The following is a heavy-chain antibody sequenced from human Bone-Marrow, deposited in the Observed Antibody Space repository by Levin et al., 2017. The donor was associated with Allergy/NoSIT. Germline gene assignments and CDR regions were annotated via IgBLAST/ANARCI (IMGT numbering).Heavy chain of an antibody. V-gene: IGHV3-7*01. CDR2: IKQDGSEK. CDR3: ARDNPSGSYPWSYYYYYGMDV. CDR1: GFTFSSYW. J-gene: IGHJ6*02. D-gene: IGHD1-26*01. Sequence: PGGSLRLSCAASGFTFSSYWMSWVRQAPGKGLEWVANIKQDGSEKYYVDSVKGRFTISRDNAKNSLYLQMNSLRAEDTAVYYCARDNPSGSYPWSYYYYYGMDVWGQGTTVTVSS.